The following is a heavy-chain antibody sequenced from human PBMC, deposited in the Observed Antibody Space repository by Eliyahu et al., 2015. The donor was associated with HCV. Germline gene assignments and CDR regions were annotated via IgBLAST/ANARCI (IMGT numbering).Heavy chain of an antibody. V-gene: IGHV3-30*01. Sequence: QVQLVXSGGGVVQPGXSLRLSCAASXFPFXXYAMXWVRQAPGXGLXXVAVISYDGGNKFYANSVRGRFTISRDNSNNTLYLQLNSLRAEDTAVYYCARDHQQWLIRRYFHHWGQGTLVTVSS. CDR1: XFPFXXYA. J-gene: IGHJ1*01. CDR2: ISYDGGNK. D-gene: IGHD6-19*01. CDR3: ARDHQQWLIRRYFHH.